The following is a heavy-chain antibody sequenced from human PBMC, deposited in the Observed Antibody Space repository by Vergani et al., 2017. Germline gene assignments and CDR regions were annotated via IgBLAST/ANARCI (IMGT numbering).Heavy chain of an antibody. J-gene: IGHJ6*02. CDR3: AGGYSGYDFRVFYGMDV. V-gene: IGHV1-69*02. CDR2: IIPTLGIA. CDR1: GGTFSSYT. D-gene: IGHD5-12*01. Sequence: QVQLVQSGAEVKKPGSSVKVSCKASGGTFSSYTISWVRQAPGQGLEWMGRIIPTLGIANYAQKFQGRVTITADKSTSTAYMELSSLRSEDTAVYYCAGGYSGYDFRVFYGMDVWGQGTTVTVSS.